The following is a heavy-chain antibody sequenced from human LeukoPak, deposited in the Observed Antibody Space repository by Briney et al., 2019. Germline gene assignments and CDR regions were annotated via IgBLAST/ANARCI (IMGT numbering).Heavy chain of an antibody. CDR3: ARQGAYDSTWCYFDY. D-gene: IGHD6-13*01. J-gene: IGHJ4*02. CDR2: VYYSGTT. Sequence: SETLSLTCAVSSDSISSSIYYWGWIRQPPGKGLEWIGRVYYSGTTYYNPSLKTRVTISVDTSEPPFSLKLSSVTAADTAVYYCARQGAYDSTWCYFDYWGQGTLVTVSS. CDR1: SDSISSSIYY. V-gene: IGHV4-39*01.